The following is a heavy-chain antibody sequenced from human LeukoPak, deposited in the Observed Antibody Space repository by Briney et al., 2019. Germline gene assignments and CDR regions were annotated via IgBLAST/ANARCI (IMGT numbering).Heavy chain of an antibody. CDR2: IIPIFGTA. J-gene: IGHJ6*02. D-gene: IGHD3-3*01. CDR1: GGTFSSYA. CDR3: AGGVPVREVYYYGMDV. V-gene: IGHV1-69*01. Sequence: SVKVSCKASGGTFSSYAISWVRQAPGQGLEWMGGIIPIFGTANYAQKFQGRVTITADESTSTAYMELSSLRSEDTAVYYCAGGVPVREVYYYGMDVWGQGTTVTVSS.